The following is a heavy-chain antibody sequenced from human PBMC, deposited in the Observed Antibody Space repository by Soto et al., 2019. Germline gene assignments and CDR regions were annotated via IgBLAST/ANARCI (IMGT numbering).Heavy chain of an antibody. J-gene: IGHJ6*02. CDR3: ARRRGYYYYYYGLDV. CDR1: GASLSGYY. CDR2: IYYSGST. Sequence: SETLSITCAVYGASLSGYYWSWTRQPPGKGLEWIGSIYYSGSTYYNPSITSRVTISVDTTKNQFSLKLSSVTAADTAVYYCARRRGYYYYYYGLDVCGQGTSVLVSS. V-gene: IGHV4-34*01.